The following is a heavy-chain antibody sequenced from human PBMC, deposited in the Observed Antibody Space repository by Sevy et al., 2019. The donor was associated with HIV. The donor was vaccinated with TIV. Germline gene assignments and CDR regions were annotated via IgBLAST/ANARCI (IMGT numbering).Heavy chain of an antibody. J-gene: IGHJ4*02. CDR2: IKQDQSEK. Sequence: GGSLRLSCETSGFIFTDYWMSWVRQIPGKGLEWVATIKQDQSEKYYVDSVKGRFAISRNSAKKSVPLQMNGLRAEDTALYFCAREVGGFNWRPYYFDSWGQGTLVTVSS. V-gene: IGHV3-7*01. CDR1: GFIFTDYW. CDR3: AREVGGFNWRPYYFDS. D-gene: IGHD3-3*01.